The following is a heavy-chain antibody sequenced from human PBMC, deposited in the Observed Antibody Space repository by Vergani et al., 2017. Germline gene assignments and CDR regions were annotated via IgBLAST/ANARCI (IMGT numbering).Heavy chain of an antibody. V-gene: IGHV1-69*01. J-gene: IGHJ6*03. CDR1: GGTFSSPA. CDR3: ARDKESSSGYGGATWHYYMDV. D-gene: IGHD6-13*01. CDR2: IIPIFGTA. Sequence: QVQLVQSGAEVKKPGSSVKVSCKASGGTFSSPAISWVRQAPGQGLEWMGGIIPIFGTANYAQKFQVRVTIIAAESTSTAQMEVSSLRLEDTAVYYCARDKESSSGYGGATWHYYMDVWGKGTTVTVSS.